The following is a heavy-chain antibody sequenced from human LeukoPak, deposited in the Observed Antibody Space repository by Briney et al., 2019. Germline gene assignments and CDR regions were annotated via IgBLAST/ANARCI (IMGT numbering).Heavy chain of an antibody. CDR2: INHSGST. Sequence: SETLSLTCAVYGGSFSGYYWSWIRQPPGKGLEWIGEINHSGSTNYNPSLKSRVTISVDTSKNQFSLKLSSVTAADTAVYYCARHQRGYSSSWYNWFDPWGQGTLVTVSS. D-gene: IGHD6-13*01. CDR3: ARHQRGYSSSWYNWFDP. J-gene: IGHJ5*02. CDR1: GGSFSGYY. V-gene: IGHV4-34*01.